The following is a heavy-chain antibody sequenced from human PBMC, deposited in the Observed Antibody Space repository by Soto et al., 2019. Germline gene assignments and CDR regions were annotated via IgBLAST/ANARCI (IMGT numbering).Heavy chain of an antibody. Sequence: QLQLQPLGPGLVKPSETLSLTCTVSGGSISSSNYYWGWIRQPPGKGLEWIGSIYYSGSTYYNPSLKSRVTISVDTSKNLFSLKLSSVTAADTAVYYCRAYDFWSGFLDVWGQGTTVTVSS. CDR2: IYYSGST. D-gene: IGHD3-3*01. CDR3: RAYDFWSGFLDV. V-gene: IGHV4-39*01. J-gene: IGHJ6*02. CDR1: GGSISSSNYY.